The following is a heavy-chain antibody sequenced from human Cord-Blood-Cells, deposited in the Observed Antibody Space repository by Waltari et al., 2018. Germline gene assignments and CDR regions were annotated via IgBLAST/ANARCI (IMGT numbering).Heavy chain of an antibody. D-gene: IGHD4-17*01. CDR1: GYTFTVSY. Sequence: QAQPVQSGAEVKQPGASVKVSCKASGYTFTVSYMHGVRQAPGQGLERMGWINPNSGGTNYAQKFQGRVTMTRDTSISTAYMELSRLRSDDTAVYYCARVDKTTVTTDYWGQGTLVTVSS. V-gene: IGHV1-2*02. CDR3: ARVDKTTVTTDY. CDR2: INPNSGGT. J-gene: IGHJ4*02.